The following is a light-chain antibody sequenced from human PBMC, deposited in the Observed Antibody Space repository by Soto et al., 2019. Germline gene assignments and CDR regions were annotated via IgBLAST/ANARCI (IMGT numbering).Light chain of an antibody. V-gene: IGLV2-23*02. Sequence: QCVLTRPACVSGSPGQASTISCTGTSSDVGSYNLVSWYQQHPGKAPKLMIYEVSKRPSGVSNRFSGSKTGNTASLTISGLQAEDEGDYYCCSYAGSSTYVFGTATKVTIL. J-gene: IGLJ1*01. CDR3: CSYAGSSTYV. CDR2: EVS. CDR1: SSDVGSYNL.